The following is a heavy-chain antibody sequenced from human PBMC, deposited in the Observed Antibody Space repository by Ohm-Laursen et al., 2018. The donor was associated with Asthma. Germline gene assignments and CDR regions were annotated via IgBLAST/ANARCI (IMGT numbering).Heavy chain of an antibody. CDR2: INSDGSST. CDR3: ARAYYDILTGYSRADAFDI. V-gene: IGHV3-74*01. D-gene: IGHD3-9*01. CDR1: GFTVSSNY. J-gene: IGHJ3*02. Sequence: GSLRLSCSASGFTVSSNYMSWVRQAPGKGLVWVSRINSDGSSTSYADSVKGRFTISRDNAKNTLYLQMNSLRAEDTAVYYCARAYYDILTGYSRADAFDIWSQGTMVTVSS.